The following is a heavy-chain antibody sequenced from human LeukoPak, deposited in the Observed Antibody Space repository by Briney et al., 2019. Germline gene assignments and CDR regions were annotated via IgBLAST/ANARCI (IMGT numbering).Heavy chain of an antibody. CDR2: INHSGST. CDR1: GGSFSGYY. CDR3: ARSVPRTRVCSGGSCYSLSAFDI. V-gene: IGHV4-34*01. J-gene: IGHJ3*02. D-gene: IGHD2-15*01. Sequence: PSETLSLTCAAYGGSFSGYYWSWIRQPPGKGLEWIGEINHSGSTSYNPSLKSRVTISVDTSKNQFSLKLSSVTAADTAVYYCARSVPRTRVCSGGSCYSLSAFDIWGQGTMVTVSS.